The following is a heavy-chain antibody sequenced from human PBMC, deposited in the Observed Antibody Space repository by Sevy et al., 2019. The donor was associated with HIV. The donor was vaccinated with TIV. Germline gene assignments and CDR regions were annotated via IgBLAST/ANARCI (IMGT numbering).Heavy chain of an antibody. D-gene: IGHD6-13*01. CDR2: INQDGSTQ. V-gene: IGHV3-7*01. Sequence: GGSLRLSCAASGFTLNAYWMHWVRHAPGKGLEWLANINQDGSTQYYAASVKGRFTISRDNAKNLVYLQMNTMRPEDTGLYYCARAIAAAAGFWGQGTLVTVSS. CDR1: GFTLNAYW. CDR3: ARAIAAAAGF. J-gene: IGHJ4*02.